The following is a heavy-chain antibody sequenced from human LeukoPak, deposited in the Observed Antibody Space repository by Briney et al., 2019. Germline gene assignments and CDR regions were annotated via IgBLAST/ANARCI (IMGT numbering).Heavy chain of an antibody. Sequence: GASVKVSCKASGYTFTSYGISWVRQAPGQGLEWMGWISAYNGNTNYAQKLQGRVTMTTDTSTSTAYMELRSLRSDDTAVYYCARDVVYQLPPPVEYYYYYMDVWGKGTTVTVSS. CDR3: ARDVVYQLPPPVEYYYYYMDV. CDR1: GYTFTSYG. D-gene: IGHD2-2*01. CDR2: ISAYNGNT. V-gene: IGHV1-18*01. J-gene: IGHJ6*03.